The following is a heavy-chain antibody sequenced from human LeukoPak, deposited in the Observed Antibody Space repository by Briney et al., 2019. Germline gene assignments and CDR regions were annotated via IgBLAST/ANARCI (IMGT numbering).Heavy chain of an antibody. V-gene: IGHV7-4-1*02. CDR3: ARVVAVAGAYYFDY. D-gene: IGHD6-19*01. CDR2: INTNTGNP. Sequence: ASVKVSCKASGYTFTSYAMNWVRQAPGQGLEWMGWINTNTGNPTYAQGFTGRFVFSLDTSVSTAYLQISSLKAEDTAVYYCARVVAVAGAYYFDYWGQGTLVTVSS. CDR1: GYTFTSYA. J-gene: IGHJ4*02.